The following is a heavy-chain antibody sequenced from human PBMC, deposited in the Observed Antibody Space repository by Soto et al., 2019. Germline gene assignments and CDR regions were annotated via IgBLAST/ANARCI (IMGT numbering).Heavy chain of an antibody. Sequence: QVQLQQWGAGLLKPSETLSLTCAVYGGSFSGYNWSWIRQPPGKGLEWIGEINHSGSTNYNPSLKSRVTISVDTSKNQFSLKLSSVTAADTAVYYCARVGAGTLDYWGQGTLVTVSS. D-gene: IGHD1-7*01. CDR3: ARVGAGTLDY. CDR1: GGSFSGYN. V-gene: IGHV4-34*01. J-gene: IGHJ4*02. CDR2: INHSGST.